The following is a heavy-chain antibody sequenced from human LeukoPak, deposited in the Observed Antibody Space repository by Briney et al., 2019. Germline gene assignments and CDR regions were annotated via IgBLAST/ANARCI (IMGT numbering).Heavy chain of an antibody. V-gene: IGHV3-21*01. CDR1: GFTFSTYS. Sequence: GGSLRLSCAASGFTFSTYSMNWVRQAPGKGLEWVPSISSSTSYIYYADSVKGRFTISRDNAKNSLYLQMNSLRAEDTAVYYCARSMVRGADAFDIWGQGTMVTVSS. CDR2: ISSSTSYI. J-gene: IGHJ3*02. CDR3: ARSMVRGADAFDI. D-gene: IGHD3-10*01.